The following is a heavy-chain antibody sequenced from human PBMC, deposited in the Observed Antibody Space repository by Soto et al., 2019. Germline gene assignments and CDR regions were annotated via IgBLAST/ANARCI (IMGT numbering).Heavy chain of an antibody. V-gene: IGHV4-39*01. J-gene: IGHJ4*02. D-gene: IGHD4-4*01. CDR3: ARQDSNYVPYFDY. CDR2: IYYSGST. CDR1: GGSISSSSYY. Sequence: QLQLQESGPGLVKPSETLSLTCTVSGGSISSSSYYWGWIRQPPGKGLEWIGSIYYSGSTYYNPSLKSLVXXSXDXXKNQFSLKLSSVTAADTAVYYCARQDSNYVPYFDYWGQGTLVTVSS.